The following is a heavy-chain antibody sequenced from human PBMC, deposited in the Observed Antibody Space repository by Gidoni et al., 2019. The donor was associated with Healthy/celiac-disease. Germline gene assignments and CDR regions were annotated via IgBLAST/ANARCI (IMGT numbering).Heavy chain of an antibody. J-gene: IGHJ4*02. CDR3: ARFNYDILTGYDDY. CDR2: IYYSGST. CDR1: GGSISSSSYY. Sequence: QLQLQESGPGLVKPSETLSLTCTVSGGSISSSSYYWGWIRQPPGKGLEWIGSIYYSGSTYYNPSLKSRVTISVDTSKNQFSLKLSSVTAADTAVYYCARFNYDILTGYDDYWGQGTLVTVSS. D-gene: IGHD3-9*01. V-gene: IGHV4-39*01.